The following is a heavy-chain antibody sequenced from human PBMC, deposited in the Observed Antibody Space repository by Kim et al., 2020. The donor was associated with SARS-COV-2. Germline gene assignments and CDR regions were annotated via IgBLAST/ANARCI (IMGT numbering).Heavy chain of an antibody. Sequence: DSMKGRFTISRDNAKNSLYLQMNSLRAEDTAVYYCASEVGATRYYYGLDVWGQGTTVTVSS. CDR3: ASEVGATRYYYGLDV. J-gene: IGHJ6*02. D-gene: IGHD1-26*01. V-gene: IGHV3-21*01.